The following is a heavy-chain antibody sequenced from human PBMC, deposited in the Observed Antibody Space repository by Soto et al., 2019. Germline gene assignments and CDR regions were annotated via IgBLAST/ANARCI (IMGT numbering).Heavy chain of an antibody. CDR1: GGSISSSSYY. CDR3: ARDSRTPSGGMDV. Sequence: SETLSLTCTVSGGSISSSSYYWGWIRQPPGKGLEWIGSIYYSGSTYYNPSLKSRVTISVDTSKNQFSLELTSVTAADTAVYYCARDSRTPSGGMDVWGQGTTVTVSS. V-gene: IGHV4-39*02. J-gene: IGHJ6*02. CDR2: IYYSGST.